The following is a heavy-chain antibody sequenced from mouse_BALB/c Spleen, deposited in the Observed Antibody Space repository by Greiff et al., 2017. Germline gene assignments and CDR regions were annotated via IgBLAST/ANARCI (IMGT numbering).Heavy chain of an antibody. CDR3: ARDRNRNYFDY. CDR2: ISDGGSYT. J-gene: IGHJ2*01. CDR1: GFTFSDYY. V-gene: IGHV5-4*02. Sequence: EVQLVESGGGLVKPGGSLKLSCAASGFTFSDYYMYWVRQTPEKRLEWVATISDGGSYTYYPDTVTGRFTISRDNAKNTLYLEMSSLRSEDTAMYYCARDRNRNYFDYWGQGTTLTVSS. D-gene: IGHD2-14*01.